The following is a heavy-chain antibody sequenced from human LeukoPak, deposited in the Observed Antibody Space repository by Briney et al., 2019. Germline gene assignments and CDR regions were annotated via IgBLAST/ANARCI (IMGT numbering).Heavy chain of an antibody. CDR3: ARHYDSSGFYFDY. CDR2: IYYSGTT. CDR1: GGSISSYY. Sequence: SETLSLTCTVSGGSISSYYWSWIRQPPGKGLEWIGYIYYSGTTYYYPSLSSRVTISVDTSKNQFSLRLTSVTAADTAVYYCARHYDSSGFYFDYWGQGALVTVSS. J-gene: IGHJ4*02. V-gene: IGHV4-59*01. D-gene: IGHD3-22*01.